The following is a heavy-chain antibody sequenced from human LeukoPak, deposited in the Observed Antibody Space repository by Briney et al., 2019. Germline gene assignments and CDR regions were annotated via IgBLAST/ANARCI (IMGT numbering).Heavy chain of an antibody. CDR2: INHSGSS. CDR3: ARQSSTGLAY. J-gene: IGHJ4*02. Sequence: SETLSLTCAVYGGSFSGYYWSWLRQPPGKGLEWIGEINHSGSSSYNPSLKSRVTMSVDTSKNQFSLKMSSVTAADTAMYYCARQSSTGLAYWGQGTLVTVSS. V-gene: IGHV4-34*01. CDR1: GGSFSGYY. D-gene: IGHD1-1*01.